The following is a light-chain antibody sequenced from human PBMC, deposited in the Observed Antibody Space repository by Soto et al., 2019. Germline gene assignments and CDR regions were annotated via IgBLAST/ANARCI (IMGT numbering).Light chain of an antibody. CDR1: QGISSA. V-gene: IGKV1-13*02. CDR3: QRANSFPLT. Sequence: AILMNQSPSYISDHVGDRVTITCRASQGISSALAWYQQKPGKAPRLLIYDASSLESWVPSRFSGSGSGTEFTLTISNLQSEDFATYYCQRANSFPLTFGGATKVDI. J-gene: IGKJ4*01. CDR2: DAS.